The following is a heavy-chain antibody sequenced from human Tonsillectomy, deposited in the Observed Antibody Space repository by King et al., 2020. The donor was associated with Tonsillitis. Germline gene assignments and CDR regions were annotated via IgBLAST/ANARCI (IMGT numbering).Heavy chain of an antibody. CDR1: GYTFTSYY. D-gene: IGHD2-21*02. CDR3: ARASGVTAILFYRFDY. Sequence: VQLVESGAEVKKPGASVKVSCKASGYTFTSYYMHWVRQAPGQGLEWMGIINPSGGSTSYAQKFQGRVTMTRDTSTSTVYMELSSLRSEDTAVYYCARASGVTAILFYRFDYWGQGTLVTVSS. V-gene: IGHV1-46*03. J-gene: IGHJ4*02. CDR2: INPSGGST.